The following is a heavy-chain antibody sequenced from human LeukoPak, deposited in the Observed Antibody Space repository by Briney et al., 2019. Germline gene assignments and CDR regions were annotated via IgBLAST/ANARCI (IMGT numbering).Heavy chain of an antibody. Sequence: GRSLRLSCAASGFTFSSYGMHWVRQAPGKGLEWVAVISYDGSNKYYADSVKGRFTISRDNAKNSLYLQMNSLRAEDTALYYCARVRVTMVRGVIISYYYYMDVWGKGTTITVSS. V-gene: IGHV3-30*03. CDR1: GFTFSSYG. CDR3: ARVRVTMVRGVIISYYYYMDV. J-gene: IGHJ6*03. CDR2: ISYDGSNK. D-gene: IGHD3-10*01.